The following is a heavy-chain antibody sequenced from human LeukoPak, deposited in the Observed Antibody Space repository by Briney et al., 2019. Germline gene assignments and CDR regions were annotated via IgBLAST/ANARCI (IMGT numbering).Heavy chain of an antibody. D-gene: IGHD3-10*01. CDR2: VKSKADDGTT. CDR3: ATEGGSGSYYGDDAFDM. V-gene: IGHV3-15*01. J-gene: IGHJ3*02. Sequence: PGGSLRLSCEASGFSFTNTWMSWVRQAPGKGLEWVGRVKSKADDGTTDYAAPVQGRFTISRDDSNNTLSLQMNSLKTEDTAVYYCATEGGSGSYYGDDAFDMWGQGTMVTVSS. CDR1: GFSFTNTW.